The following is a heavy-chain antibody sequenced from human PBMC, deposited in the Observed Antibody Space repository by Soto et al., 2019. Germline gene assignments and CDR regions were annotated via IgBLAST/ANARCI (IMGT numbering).Heavy chain of an antibody. CDR3: ARGWDSRPESGMDV. V-gene: IGHV4-59*01. D-gene: IGHD6-13*01. Sequence: SETLSLTCTVSGGSISSYYWSWIRQPPGKGLEWIGYIYYSGSTNYNPSLKSRVTISVDTSKNQFSLKLSSVTAADTAVYYCARGWDSRPESGMDVWGQGTTVTVTS. J-gene: IGHJ6*02. CDR1: GGSISSYY. CDR2: IYYSGST.